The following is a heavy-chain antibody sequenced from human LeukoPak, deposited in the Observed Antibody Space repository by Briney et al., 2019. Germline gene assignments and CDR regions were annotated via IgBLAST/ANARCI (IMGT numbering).Heavy chain of an antibody. V-gene: IGHV4-39*01. CDR1: GGSISSSSYY. D-gene: IGHD2-2*01. CDR3: ARQLGYCSSTSCYADKVDY. CDR2: IYYSGST. Sequence: SETLSLTRTVSGGSISSSSYYWGWIRPPPGKGLEWNGSIYYSGSTYYNPSLSSRATISVDTSKNQFSLKLSSVTAADAAVYYCARQLGYCSSTSCYADKVDYWGQGTLVTVSS. J-gene: IGHJ4*02.